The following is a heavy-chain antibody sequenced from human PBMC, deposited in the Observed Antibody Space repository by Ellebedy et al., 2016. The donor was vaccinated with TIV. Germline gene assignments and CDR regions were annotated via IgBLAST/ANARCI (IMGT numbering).Heavy chain of an antibody. Sequence: AASVKVSCKASGYTFTSYYMHWVRQATGQGLEWMGWMNPKSGKTGYAKKFQDRVTMTTNTSINAAYMKVSSLRFEDTAVYYCTRGGTTGFDPWGQGTLVIVSS. D-gene: IGHD1-14*01. V-gene: IGHV1-8*02. CDR3: TRGGTTGFDP. CDR2: MNPKSGKT. CDR1: GYTFTSYY. J-gene: IGHJ5*02.